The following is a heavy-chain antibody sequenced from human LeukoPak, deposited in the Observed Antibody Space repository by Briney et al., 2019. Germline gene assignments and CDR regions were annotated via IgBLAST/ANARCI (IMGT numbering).Heavy chain of an antibody. CDR3: ARTKATMVRGANYYYYYYMDV. J-gene: IGHJ6*03. CDR1: GGSISSGCYY. D-gene: IGHD3-10*01. V-gene: IGHV4-61*02. Sequence: SETLSLTCTVSGGSISSGCYYWSWIRQPGGKGLEWIGRIYTSGSTNYNPSLKSRVTISVDTSKNQFSLKLSSVTAADTAVYYCARTKATMVRGANYYYYYYMDVWGKGTTVTVSS. CDR2: IYTSGST.